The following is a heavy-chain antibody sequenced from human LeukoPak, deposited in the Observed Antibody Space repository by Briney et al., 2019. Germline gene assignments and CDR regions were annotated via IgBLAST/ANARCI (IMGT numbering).Heavy chain of an antibody. CDR3: AKADNTNYYDSTGLDY. CDR2: IPYDGSNK. V-gene: IGHV3-30*18. J-gene: IGHJ4*02. CDR1: GFTFSSYG. Sequence: GRSLRLSCAASGFTFSSYGMHWVRQAPGKGLEWVAVIPYDGSNKYYADSVKGRFTISRDNSKNTLYLQMNSLRAEDTAVYYCAKADNTNYYDSTGLDYWGQGTLVTVSS. D-gene: IGHD3-22*01.